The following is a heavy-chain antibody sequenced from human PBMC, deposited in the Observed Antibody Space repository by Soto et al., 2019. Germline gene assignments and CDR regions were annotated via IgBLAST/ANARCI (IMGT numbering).Heavy chain of an antibody. D-gene: IGHD6-13*01. CDR1: GFTFSNAW. V-gene: IGHV3-15*01. Sequence: EVQLVESGGGLVKPGGSLRLSCAASGFTFSNAWMSWVRQAPGKGLEWVGRIKSKTDGGTTDYAAPVKGRFTISRDDSKITLYLQMNSLRGEGTAVYYCAKSVSSHYNSRWVDYWGQGTLVT. CDR2: IKSKTDGGTT. J-gene: IGHJ4*02. CDR3: AKSVSSHYNSRWVDY.